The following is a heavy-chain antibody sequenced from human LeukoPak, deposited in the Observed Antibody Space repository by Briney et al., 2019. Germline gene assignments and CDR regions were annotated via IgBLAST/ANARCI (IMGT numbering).Heavy chain of an antibody. V-gene: IGHV1-2*02. Sequence: GASVKVSCKASGYTFTGYYMHWVRQAPGQGLEWMGWINPDSGGTNYAQKFQGRVTMTRDTSTSTAYMELSRLRSDDTAVYYCATSIVGAIDYWGQGTLVTVSS. CDR3: ATSIVGAIDY. J-gene: IGHJ4*02. CDR2: INPDSGGT. D-gene: IGHD1-26*01. CDR1: GYTFTGYY.